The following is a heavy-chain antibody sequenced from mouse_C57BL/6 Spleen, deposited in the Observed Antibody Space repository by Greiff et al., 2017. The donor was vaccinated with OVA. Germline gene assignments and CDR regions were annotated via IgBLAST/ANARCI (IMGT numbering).Heavy chain of an antibody. V-gene: IGHV14-1*01. J-gene: IGHJ3*01. Sequence: EVKLQESGAELVRPGASVKLSCTASGFNIKDYYMHWVKQRPEQGLEWIGRIDPEDGDTEYAPKFQGKATMTADTSSNTAYLQLSSLTSEDTAVYYCTTPLITTEAWFAYWGQGTLVTVSA. CDR2: IDPEDGDT. CDR1: GFNIKDYY. D-gene: IGHD1-1*01. CDR3: TTPLITTEAWFAY.